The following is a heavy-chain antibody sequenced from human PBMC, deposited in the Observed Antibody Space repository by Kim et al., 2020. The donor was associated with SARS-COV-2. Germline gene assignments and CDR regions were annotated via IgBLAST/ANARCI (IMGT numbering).Heavy chain of an antibody. CDR2: IIPIFGTA. D-gene: IGHD2-15*01. CDR1: GGTFSSYA. Sequence: SVKVSCKASGGTFSSYAISWVRQAPGQGLEWMGGIIPIFGTANYAQKFQGRVTITADKSTSTAYMELSSLRSEDTAVYYCARDTVVAATRYNWFDPWGQGTLVTVSS. V-gene: IGHV1-69*06. CDR3: ARDTVVAATRYNWFDP. J-gene: IGHJ5*02.